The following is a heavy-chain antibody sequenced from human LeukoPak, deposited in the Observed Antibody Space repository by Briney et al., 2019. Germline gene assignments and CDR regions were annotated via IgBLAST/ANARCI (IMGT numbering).Heavy chain of an antibody. V-gene: IGHV1-2*04. CDR2: INPNSGGT. Sequence: ALVKVSCKASGYTFTGYYMHWVRQAPGQGLEWMGWINPNSGGTNYAQKFQGWVTMTRDTSISTAYMELRSLRSDDTAVYYCARVDSSGNYLNWFDPWGQGTLVTVSS. J-gene: IGHJ5*02. CDR3: ARVDSSGNYLNWFDP. D-gene: IGHD3-10*01. CDR1: GYTFTGYY.